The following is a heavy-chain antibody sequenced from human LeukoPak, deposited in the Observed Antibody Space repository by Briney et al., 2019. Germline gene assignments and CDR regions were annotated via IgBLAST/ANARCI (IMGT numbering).Heavy chain of an antibody. J-gene: IGHJ4*02. V-gene: IGHV1-18*01. CDR3: ARGTWETAARPYSFDT. CDR1: AFSFISFG. CDR2: ISGYNGDT. D-gene: IGHD1-26*01. Sequence: ASVKVSCKAFAFSFISFGFNWVRQAPGQGLEWMGWISGYNGDTKYAQKFQGRVTMTTDTSTSTAYMELRSLRSDDTAVYYCARGTWETAARPYSFDTWGQGTLVTVTS.